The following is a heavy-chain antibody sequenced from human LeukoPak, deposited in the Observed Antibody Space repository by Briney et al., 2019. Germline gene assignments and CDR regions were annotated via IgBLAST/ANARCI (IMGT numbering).Heavy chain of an antibody. CDR3: ARRFYYDSSGLWAPFDY. V-gene: IGHV4-34*01. D-gene: IGHD3-22*01. J-gene: IGHJ4*02. CDR2: INHSGST. CDR1: GGSFSGYY. Sequence: SETLSLTCAVYGGSFSGYYWSWIRQPPGKGLEWIGEINHSGSTNYNPSLKSRVTISVDTSKNQFSLKLSSVTAADTAVYYCARRFYYDSSGLWAPFDYWGQGTLVTVSS.